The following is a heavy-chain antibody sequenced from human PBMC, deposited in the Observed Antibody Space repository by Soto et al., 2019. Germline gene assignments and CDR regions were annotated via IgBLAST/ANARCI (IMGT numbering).Heavy chain of an antibody. CDR1: GFTFSDYW. J-gene: IGHJ3*02. Sequence: EVQLVESGGGLIEPGGSLRLSCAASGFTFSDYWMHWVRQAPGKGPVWVSRINSDGSYTSYSDSVKGRFTISRDNAKNTQYLQMNGLRAEDKALYYCARDHGRAKAVAANTFDIWGQGPMVTVSS. D-gene: IGHD6-19*01. V-gene: IGHV3-74*01. CDR3: ARDHGRAKAVAANTFDI. CDR2: INSDGSYT.